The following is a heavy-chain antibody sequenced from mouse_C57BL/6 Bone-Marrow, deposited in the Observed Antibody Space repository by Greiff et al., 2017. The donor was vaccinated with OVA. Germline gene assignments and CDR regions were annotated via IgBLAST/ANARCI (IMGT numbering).Heavy chain of an antibody. Sequence: QVQLQQPGAELVKPGASVKLSCKASGYTFTSYWMQWVKQRPGQGLEWIGEIDPSDSYTNYNQKFKGKATLTVDTSSSTAYMQLSSLTYEDSAVYYCARWDDYDSSWFAYWGQGTLVTVSA. CDR2: IDPSDSYT. CDR1: GYTFTSYW. J-gene: IGHJ3*01. V-gene: IGHV1-50*01. CDR3: ARWDDYDSSWFAY. D-gene: IGHD2-4*01.